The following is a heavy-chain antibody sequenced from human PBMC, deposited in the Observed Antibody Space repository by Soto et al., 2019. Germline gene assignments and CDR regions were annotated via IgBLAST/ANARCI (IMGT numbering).Heavy chain of an antibody. V-gene: IGHV3-66*01. CDR1: GFTVSNTY. Sequence: GGSLRLSCTASGFTVSNTYLSWVRQAPGKGLEWVSAVYADGSTHYADSVKGRFTISRDNSKNTLYLQMYNLRAEDTAVYYCTRDPSDSFHGDYWGRGTLVTVSS. J-gene: IGHJ4*02. CDR2: VYADGST. CDR3: TRDPSDSFHGDY. D-gene: IGHD3-9*01.